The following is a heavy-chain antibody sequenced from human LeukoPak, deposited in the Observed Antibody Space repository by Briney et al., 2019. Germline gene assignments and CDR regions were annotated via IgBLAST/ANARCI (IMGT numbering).Heavy chain of an antibody. Sequence: GASVKVSCKASGYTFTSYYMHWVRQAPGQGLEWMGWINPNSGGTNYAQKFQGRVTMTRDTSISTAYMELSRLRSDDTAVYYCARDWITMVRGVLDWGQGTLVTVSS. CDR2: INPNSGGT. CDR1: GYTFTSYY. D-gene: IGHD3-10*01. CDR3: ARDWITMVRGVLD. V-gene: IGHV1-2*02. J-gene: IGHJ4*02.